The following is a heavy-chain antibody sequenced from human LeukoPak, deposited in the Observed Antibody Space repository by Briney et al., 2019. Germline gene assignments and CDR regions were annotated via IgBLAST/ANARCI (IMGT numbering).Heavy chain of an antibody. CDR3: AKVSVDPYYYYYYMDV. CDR1: GFTFSSYA. D-gene: IGHD2-21*01. J-gene: IGHJ6*03. V-gene: IGHV3-23*01. Sequence: GGSLRLSCAASGFTFSSYAMSWVRQAPGKGLEWVSAISGSGGSTYYADSVKGRFTISRDNSKNTLYLQMNGLRAEDTAVYYCAKVSVDPYYYYYYMDVWGKGTTVTVSS. CDR2: ISGSGGST.